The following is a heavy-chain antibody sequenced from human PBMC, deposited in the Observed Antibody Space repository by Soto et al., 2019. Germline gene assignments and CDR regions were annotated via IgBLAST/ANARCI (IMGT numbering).Heavy chain of an antibody. Sequence: SEPLSLSCTVSGGSVSGSHYYWSWIRQPPGKGLEWIGYIYHTGNTNYSPSLKSRLAISVDPSRNQFSLKLTSVTAADTAVYYCARVRGYSWYRQSDLWGEGTLVNDSS. J-gene: IGHJ4*02. D-gene: IGHD5-12*01. CDR1: GGSVSGSHYY. CDR3: ARVRGYSWYRQSDL. V-gene: IGHV4-61*01. CDR2: IYHTGNT.